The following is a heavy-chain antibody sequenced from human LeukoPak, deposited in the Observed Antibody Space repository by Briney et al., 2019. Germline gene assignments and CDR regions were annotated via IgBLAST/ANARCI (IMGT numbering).Heavy chain of an antibody. CDR3: VTDGASDI. CDR2: ISNSGFYI. CDR1: GFTLSSYT. V-gene: IGHV3-21*01. J-gene: IGHJ3*02. Sequence: GGSLRLSCAASGFTLSSYTTNWVHQAPGKGLEWVSSISNSGFYIYYADSVKGRFVVSRDNANNSLYLQMNSLRDEDTAVYYCVTDGASDIWGQGTMVTVSS.